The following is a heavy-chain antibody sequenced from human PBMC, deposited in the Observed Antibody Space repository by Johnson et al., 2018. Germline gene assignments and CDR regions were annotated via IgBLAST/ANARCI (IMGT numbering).Heavy chain of an antibody. CDR3: AREHGYGAFDV. Sequence: QLVESGGGVVQPGRSLRLYCAASGFTFSSYAIHWVRQAPGKGLEWVSLISYDGSNKYYADSVKGRFTISRDNSKNTLYLQMSSLRPEDTALYYCAREHGYGAFDVWGQGTMVTVSS. CDR2: ISYDGSNK. D-gene: IGHD5-18*01. V-gene: IGHV3-30*03. CDR1: GFTFSSYA. J-gene: IGHJ3*01.